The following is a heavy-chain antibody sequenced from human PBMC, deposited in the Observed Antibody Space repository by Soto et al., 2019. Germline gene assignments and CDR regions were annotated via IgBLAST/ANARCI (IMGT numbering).Heavy chain of an antibody. D-gene: IGHD3-10*01. Sequence: SETLSLTCTVSGGSISSGGYYWSWIRQHPGKGLEWIGYIYYSGSTYYNPSLKSRATISVDTSKNQFSLKLSSVTAADTAVYYCARVLLWFGELPYGMDVWGQGTTVTVSS. CDR1: GGSISSGGYY. CDR2: IYYSGST. J-gene: IGHJ6*02. V-gene: IGHV4-31*03. CDR3: ARVLLWFGELPYGMDV.